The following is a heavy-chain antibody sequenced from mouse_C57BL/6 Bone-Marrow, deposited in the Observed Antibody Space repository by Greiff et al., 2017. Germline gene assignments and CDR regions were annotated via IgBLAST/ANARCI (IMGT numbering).Heavy chain of an antibody. Sequence: LVESGPELVKPGASVKISCKASGYAFSSSWMNWVKQRPGKGLEWIGRIYPGDGDTNYNGKFKGKATLTADKSSSTAYMELRSLTSEDSAVYFCARIGLYYYGSKTYWGQGTLVTVSA. CDR2: IYPGDGDT. J-gene: IGHJ3*01. CDR1: GYAFSSSW. V-gene: IGHV1-82*01. CDR3: ARIGLYYYGSKTY. D-gene: IGHD1-1*01.